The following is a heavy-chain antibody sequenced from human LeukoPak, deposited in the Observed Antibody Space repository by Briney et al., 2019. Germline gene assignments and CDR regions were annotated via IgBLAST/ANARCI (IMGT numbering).Heavy chain of an antibody. D-gene: IGHD1-26*01. V-gene: IGHV1-18*01. CDR1: GYTFTNYG. Sequence: ASVKVSCKASGYTFTNYGISWVRQAPGQGLEWMGWISAYNGNTNYAQKLQARVTMTTDTSTSTAYMELRSLRSDDTAVYYCARRRGATGVYYYYMDVWGKGTTVTISS. CDR3: ARRRGATGVYYYYMDV. CDR2: ISAYNGNT. J-gene: IGHJ6*03.